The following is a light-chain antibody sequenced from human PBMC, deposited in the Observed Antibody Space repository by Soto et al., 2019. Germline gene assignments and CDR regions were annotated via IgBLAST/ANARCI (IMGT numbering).Light chain of an antibody. CDR2: GAS. V-gene: IGKV3-15*01. Sequence: EIVMTQSPATLSVSPGERATLSCRASQSVSSNLAWYQQKPGQAPRLLIYGASTRATGIPARFSGSGPGTDFTLTISRLEPEDFAVYYCQQYGTSPPWTLGQGTKVDIK. J-gene: IGKJ1*01. CDR3: QQYGTSPPWT. CDR1: QSVSSN.